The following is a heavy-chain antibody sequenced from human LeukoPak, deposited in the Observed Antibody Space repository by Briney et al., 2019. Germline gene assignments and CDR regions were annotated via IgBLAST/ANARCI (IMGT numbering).Heavy chain of an antibody. J-gene: IGHJ4*02. CDR2: IYYSGST. Sequence: PSETLSLTCTVSGDSISSSSYYWGWIRQPPGKGLEWIGSIYYSGSTYYNPSLKSRVTISVDTSKNQFSLKLSSVTAADTAVYYCARLLGYSYGYGDYWGQGTLVTVSS. CDR1: GDSISSSSYY. D-gene: IGHD5-18*01. CDR3: ARLLGYSYGYGDY. V-gene: IGHV4-39*01.